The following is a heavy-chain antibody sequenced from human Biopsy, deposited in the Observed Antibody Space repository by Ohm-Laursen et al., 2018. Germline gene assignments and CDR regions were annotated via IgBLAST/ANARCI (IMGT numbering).Heavy chain of an antibody. D-gene: IGHD6-6*01. J-gene: IGHJ4*02. CDR2: TYISGRT. CDR1: GASVSSDY. CDR3: ARGEYSSSIFGH. V-gene: IGHV4-4*07. Sequence: TLSLTCSVSGASVSSDYWSWIRQPAGKGLEWIGRTYISGRTNYNPSLKSRVTVSVDTSKKQLSLKVRSVTAADTAVYYCARGEYSSSIFGHWGQGTLVTVSP.